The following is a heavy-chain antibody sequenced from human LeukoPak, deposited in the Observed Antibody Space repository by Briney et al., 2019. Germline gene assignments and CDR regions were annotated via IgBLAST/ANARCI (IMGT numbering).Heavy chain of an antibody. D-gene: IGHD5-12*01. V-gene: IGHV4-59*02. CDR2: IYYSGST. CDR3: ARGSGGYDQAWFDP. J-gene: IGHJ5*02. CDR1: GGSVSNYY. Sequence: SETLSLTCSVSGGSVSNYYWSWIRQPPGKGLEWIGYIYYSGSTNYNPSLKSRVTISVDTSKNQFSLKLSSVTAADTAVYYCARGSGGYDQAWFDPWGQGTLVTVSS.